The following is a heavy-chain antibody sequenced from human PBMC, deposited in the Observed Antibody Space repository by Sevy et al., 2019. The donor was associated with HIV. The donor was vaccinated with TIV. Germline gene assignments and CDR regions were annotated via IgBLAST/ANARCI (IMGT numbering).Heavy chain of an antibody. D-gene: IGHD2-15*01. V-gene: IGHV3-23*01. CDR2: ISGSGGST. J-gene: IGHJ4*02. Sequence: GGSLRLSCAASGFTFSSYAMSWVRQAPGKGLEWVSAISGSGGSTYYADSVKGRFTISRDNSKNTLYLQMNSLRAEDTAVYYCAKDPDCSGGSCYSDFSNAWFDYWSQGTLVTVSS. CDR3: AKDPDCSGGSCYSDFSNAWFDY. CDR1: GFTFSSYA.